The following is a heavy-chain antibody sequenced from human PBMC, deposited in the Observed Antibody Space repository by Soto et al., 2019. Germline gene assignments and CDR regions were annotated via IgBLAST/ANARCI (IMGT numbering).Heavy chain of an antibody. V-gene: IGHV3-21*01. CDR3: ARDKVCWFGELSSYGMDV. Sequence: EVQLVESGGGLVKPGGSLRLSCAASGFTFSSYSMNWVRQAPGKGLEWVSSISSSSSYIYYADSVKGRFTISRDNAKKSLYLQMNSLRAEETAVYYCARDKVCWFGELSSYGMDVWGQGTTVTVSS. J-gene: IGHJ6*02. D-gene: IGHD3-10*01. CDR1: GFTFSSYS. CDR2: ISSSSSYI.